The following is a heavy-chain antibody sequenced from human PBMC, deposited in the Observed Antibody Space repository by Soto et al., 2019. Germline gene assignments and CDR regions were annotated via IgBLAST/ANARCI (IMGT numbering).Heavy chain of an antibody. CDR3: ARERHDYYDSSGYLDY. J-gene: IGHJ4*02. CDR2: IYYSGST. CDR1: GGSISSGGYY. D-gene: IGHD3-22*01. Sequence: QVQLQESGPGLVKPSQTLSLTCTVSGGSISSGGYYWSWIRQHPGKGLEWIGYIYYSGSTYYSPSLKSRVTISVDTSKNQFSLKVSSVTAADTAVYYCARERHDYYDSSGYLDYWGQGTLVTVSS. V-gene: IGHV4-31*03.